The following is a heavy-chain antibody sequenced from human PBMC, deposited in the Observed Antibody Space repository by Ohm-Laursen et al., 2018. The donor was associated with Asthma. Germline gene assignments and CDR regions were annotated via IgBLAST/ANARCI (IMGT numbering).Heavy chain of an antibody. D-gene: IGHD3-22*01. Sequence: SLRLSCTASGFTIISYGMHWVRQAPGKGLEWVAVISYDGSNKYYADSVKGRFTISRDNSKNTLYLQMNSLRAEDTAVYYCARDLLVSGYYYDSSGYFMYWGQGTLVTVSS. CDR3: ARDLLVSGYYYDSSGYFMY. CDR1: GFTIISYG. V-gene: IGHV3-30*03. CDR2: ISYDGSNK. J-gene: IGHJ4*02.